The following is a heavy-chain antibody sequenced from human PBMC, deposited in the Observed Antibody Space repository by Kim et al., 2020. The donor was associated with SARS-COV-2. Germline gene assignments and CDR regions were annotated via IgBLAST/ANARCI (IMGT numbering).Heavy chain of an antibody. V-gene: IGHV4-39*01. J-gene: IGHJ6*02. Sequence: SETLSLTCTVSGGSISSSSYYWGWIRQPPGKGLEWIGSIYYSGSTYYNPSLKSRVTISVDTSKNQFSLKLSSVTAAYTAVYYCARRGYDILTGYYYYGMDVWGQGTTVTVSS. CDR1: GGSISSSSYY. CDR3: ARRGYDILTGYYYYGMDV. CDR2: IYYSGST. D-gene: IGHD3-9*01.